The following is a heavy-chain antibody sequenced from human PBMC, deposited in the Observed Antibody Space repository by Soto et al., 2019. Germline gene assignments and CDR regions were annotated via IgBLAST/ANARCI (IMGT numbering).Heavy chain of an antibody. CDR2: IYWDDDK. J-gene: IGHJ4*02. Sequence: SGPTLVKPTQTLTLTCTFSGFSLSTSGVGVGWIRQPPGKALEWLALIYWDDDKRYSPSLKSRLTITKDTSKNQVVLTMTNMDPVDTATYYCAHKTVPTLIYDYIWGSSYDYWGQGTLVTVSS. CDR3: AHKTVPTLIYDYIWGSSYDY. CDR1: GFSLSTSGVG. D-gene: IGHD3-16*01. V-gene: IGHV2-5*02.